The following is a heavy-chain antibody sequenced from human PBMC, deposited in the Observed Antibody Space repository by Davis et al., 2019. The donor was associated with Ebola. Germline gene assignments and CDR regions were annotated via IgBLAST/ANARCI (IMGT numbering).Heavy chain of an antibody. D-gene: IGHD3-10*01. CDR3: ARGPPYYGLDP. V-gene: IGHV4-34*01. CDR1: GGSFSGYY. CDR2: INHSGST. Sequence: MPSETLSLTCAVYGGSFSGYYWSWIREPPGKGLEWIGEINHSGSTKYNPSLKSRVTISVDTSKNQFSLKLSSLTSADTAVYYCARGPPYYGLDPWGQGTLVTVSS. J-gene: IGHJ5*02.